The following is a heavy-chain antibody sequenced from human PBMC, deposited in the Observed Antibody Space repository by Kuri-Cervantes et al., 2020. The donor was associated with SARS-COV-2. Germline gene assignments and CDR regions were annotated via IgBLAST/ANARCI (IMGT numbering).Heavy chain of an antibody. CDR1: GYTFTSYG. J-gene: IGHJ6*03. V-gene: IGHV1-18*01. Sequence: ASVKVSCKASGYTFTSYGTSWVRQAPGQGLEWMGWISAYNGNTNYAQKLQGRVTMTTDTSTSTAYMELRSLRSDDTAVYYCARGGNYDFWSGSPPPYYMDVWGKGTTVTVSS. D-gene: IGHD3-3*01. CDR2: ISAYNGNT. CDR3: ARGGNYDFWSGSPPPYYMDV.